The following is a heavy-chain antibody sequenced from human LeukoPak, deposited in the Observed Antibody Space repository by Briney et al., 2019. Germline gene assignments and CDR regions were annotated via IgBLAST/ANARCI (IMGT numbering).Heavy chain of an antibody. J-gene: IGHJ4*02. V-gene: IGHV3-23*01. D-gene: IGHD5-12*01. CDR1: GFTFSSSA. CDR2: ITTSGDRT. CDR3: AKVMTNSGVEY. Sequence: GGSLRLSCAASGFTFSSSAMRWVRRAPGKRLEWVSGITTSGDRTDYADSVKGRFTISRDNSKNTLYLQMNNLRAEDTAVYYCAKVMTNSGVEYWGQGAVVIVSS.